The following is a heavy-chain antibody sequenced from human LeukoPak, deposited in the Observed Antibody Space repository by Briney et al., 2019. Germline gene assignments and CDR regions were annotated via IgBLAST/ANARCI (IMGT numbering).Heavy chain of an antibody. V-gene: IGHV3-23*01. CDR1: GFTFSSYA. CDR3: AKGSSNWRDYYYFDF. CDR2: ISDSGGST. Sequence: GGSLRLSCAASGFTFSSYAVSWVRQAPGKGLAWVSAISDSGGSTQYADSVKGRFTISRDNSKNTLYLQMNSLRVEDTAVYYCAKGSSNWRDYYYFDFWGQGTLVTVSS. D-gene: IGHD6-13*01. J-gene: IGHJ4*02.